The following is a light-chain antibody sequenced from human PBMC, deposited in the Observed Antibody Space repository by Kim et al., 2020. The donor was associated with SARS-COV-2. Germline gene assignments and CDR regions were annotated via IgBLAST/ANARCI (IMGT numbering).Light chain of an antibody. CDR2: SNN. J-gene: IGLJ2*01. CDR3: AAWDDSLNGVV. V-gene: IGLV1-44*01. CDR1: RSNIGSNT. Sequence: GKRVTISCYGSRSNIGSNTVNWYQQLPGTAPKLLIYSNNQRPSGVPDRFSGSKSGTSASLAISGLQSEDEADYYCAAWDDSLNGVVFGGGTQLTVL.